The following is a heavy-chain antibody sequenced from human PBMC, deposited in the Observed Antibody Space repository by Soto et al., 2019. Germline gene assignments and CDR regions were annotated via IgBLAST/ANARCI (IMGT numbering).Heavy chain of an antibody. CDR1: GFTFSNYA. D-gene: IGHD4-17*01. V-gene: IGHV3-23*01. J-gene: IGHJ4*01. CDR2: ISGSGGSP. CDR3: AKDKGWDYGDYGASYFDY. Sequence: EVHLLESGGGLVQPGGSLRLSCAASGFTFSNYAMNWVRQAPGKGLEWVSAISGSGGSPYYADSVKGRFTISRDNSKSMLYLHMNSLRADDTAVFYFAKDKGWDYGDYGASYFDYWGHGTRVTVSS.